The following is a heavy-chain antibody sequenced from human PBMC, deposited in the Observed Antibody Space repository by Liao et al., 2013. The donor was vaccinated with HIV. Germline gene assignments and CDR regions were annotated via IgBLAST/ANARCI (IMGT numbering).Heavy chain of an antibody. CDR2: IYTSGST. CDR1: GGSISGYY. V-gene: IGHV4-4*07. CDR3: AREVGYCSSTSCFMDV. J-gene: IGHJ6*04. D-gene: IGHD2-2*01. Sequence: QLQLQESGPGLVKPSETLSLTCTVSGGSISGYYWSWIRQPAGKGLEWIGRIYTSGSTNYNPSLKSRVTMSVDTSKNQFSLKLSSVTAADTAVYYCAREVGYCSSTSCFMDVWGKGTTVTVSS.